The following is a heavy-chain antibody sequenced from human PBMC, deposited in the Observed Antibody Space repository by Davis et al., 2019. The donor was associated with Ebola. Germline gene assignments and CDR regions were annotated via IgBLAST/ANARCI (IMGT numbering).Heavy chain of an antibody. D-gene: IGHD1-26*01. CDR1: GYTFTSYA. J-gene: IGHJ6*03. V-gene: IGHV1-69*13. CDR3: ATYLMGSGDYYYYYYMDV. CDR2: IIPIFGTA. Sequence: SVKVSCKASGYTFTSYAISWVRQAPGQGLEWMGGIIPIFGTANYAQKFQGRVTITADESTSTAYMELSSLRSEDTAVYYCATYLMGSGDYYYYYYMDVWGKGTTVTVSS.